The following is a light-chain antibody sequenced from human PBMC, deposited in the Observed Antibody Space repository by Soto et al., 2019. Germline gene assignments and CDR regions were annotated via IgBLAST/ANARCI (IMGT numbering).Light chain of an antibody. Sequence: QSALTQPAAVSGSPGQSITISCTGTSSEIGNYNLVSWFQQHPGKAPKLFIYEVNRRPSGVSDRLSGSKSANTASLTISGLQAEDEADYYCFSYAGAGTFVFGTGTKVTVL. CDR1: SSEIGNYNL. V-gene: IGLV2-23*02. CDR2: EVN. CDR3: FSYAGAGTFV. J-gene: IGLJ1*01.